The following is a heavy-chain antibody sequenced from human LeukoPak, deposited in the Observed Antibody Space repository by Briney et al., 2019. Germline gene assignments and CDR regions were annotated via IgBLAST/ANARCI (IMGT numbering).Heavy chain of an antibody. CDR1: GGSISGHY. V-gene: IGHV4-59*11. Sequence: SETLSLTCTVSGGSISGHYWSWFRQPPGKGLEWIGYIYFSGSTNCNPSLKTRVTISVDTSRNQFSLNLTSVTPADTAVYYCARDGGFLDSWGQGTLVTVSS. J-gene: IGHJ4*02. CDR2: IYFSGST. D-gene: IGHD4-23*01. CDR3: ARDGGFLDS.